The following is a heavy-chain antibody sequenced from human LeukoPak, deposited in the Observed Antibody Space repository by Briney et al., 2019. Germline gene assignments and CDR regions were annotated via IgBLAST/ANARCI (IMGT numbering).Heavy chain of an antibody. CDR1: GFTFTTYA. V-gene: IGHV3-23*01. J-gene: IGHJ5*02. CDR3: AKDPTREYTTWGWFDP. Sequence: TGGSLRLSCAPSGFTFTTYAMSWVRQAPGKGLEWVSGISGGGGTTYYADSVKGRFTISRDNSKNTLYLQMNSLRAEDTAVYYCAKDPTREYTTWGWFDPWGQGTLVTVSS. D-gene: IGHD1-26*01. CDR2: ISGGGGTT.